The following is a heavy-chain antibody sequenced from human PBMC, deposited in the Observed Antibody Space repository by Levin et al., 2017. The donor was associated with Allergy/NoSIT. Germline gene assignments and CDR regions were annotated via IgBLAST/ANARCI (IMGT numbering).Heavy chain of an antibody. Sequence: PSETLSLTCTVSGASIRTYFWSWIRQPPGKGLEWIGQISHSGSSNYNPSLWPRVTMSIDTSTNQFSLRLSSVTAADTALYSCARDIRGVGDFLYFDYWGQGSLVTVSS. CDR1: GASIRTYF. V-gene: IGHV4-59*01. CDR3: ARDIRGVGDFLYFDY. D-gene: IGHD1-26*01. J-gene: IGHJ4*02. CDR2: ISHSGSS.